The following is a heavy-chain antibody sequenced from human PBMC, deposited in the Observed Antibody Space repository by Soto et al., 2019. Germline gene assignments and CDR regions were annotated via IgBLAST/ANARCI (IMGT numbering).Heavy chain of an antibody. CDR1: CYTFSNYF. CDR2: VNPKRGGT. D-gene: IGHD3-3*01. Sequence: ASVKVSCKTYCYTFSNYFLPWVGQAPGQGPGWMGFVNPKRGGTEYAQKFQGRVTMTRDTSINTVYLDLSRLTSDDTAIYYCARDSGIPGRFWYFDIWGRGTLVTVSS. J-gene: IGHJ2*01. CDR3: ARDSGIPGRFWYFDI. V-gene: IGHV1-2*02.